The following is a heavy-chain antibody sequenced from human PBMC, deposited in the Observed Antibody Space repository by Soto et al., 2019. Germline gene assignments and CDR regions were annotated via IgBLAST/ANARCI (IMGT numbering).Heavy chain of an antibody. CDR3: ASRGYSYGFSLGIDV. CDR2: IYYSGST. J-gene: IGHJ6*02. Sequence: SETLSLTCTVSGGSISSGGYYWSWIRQHPGKGLEWIGYIYYSGSTYYNPSLKSRVTISVDTSKNQFSLKLSSVTAADTAVYYCASRGYSYGFSLGIDVWGQGTTVTVSS. D-gene: IGHD5-18*01. CDR1: GGSISSGGYY. V-gene: IGHV4-31*03.